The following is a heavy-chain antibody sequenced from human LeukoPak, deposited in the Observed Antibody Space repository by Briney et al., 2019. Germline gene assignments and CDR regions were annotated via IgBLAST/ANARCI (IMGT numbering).Heavy chain of an antibody. V-gene: IGHV3-48*03. D-gene: IGHD3-10*01. Sequence: GGSLRLSCAASGFTFSSFEMKWVRQAPGKGLEWVSYISSGGSTIYYADSVKGRFTISRDNAKNSLYLQMNSLRAEDTAVYYCARDMVTMVRGVFDYFDYWGQGTLVTVSS. CDR1: GFTFSSFE. CDR2: ISSGGSTI. J-gene: IGHJ4*02. CDR3: ARDMVTMVRGVFDYFDY.